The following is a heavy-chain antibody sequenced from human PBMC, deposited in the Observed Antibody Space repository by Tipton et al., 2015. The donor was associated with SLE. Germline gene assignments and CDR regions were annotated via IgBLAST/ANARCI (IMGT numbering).Heavy chain of an antibody. D-gene: IGHD3-22*01. CDR2: LNAGNGNT. CDR1: GYSFSTYA. CDR3: ARGAALGLLPPHEF. J-gene: IGHJ4*02. V-gene: IGHV1-3*01. Sequence: QLVQSGAEVKKPGASVTVSCKASGYSFSTYAIHWVRQAPGQGLEWMGWLNAGNGNTKYSQTFQGRLTLTRDTSASTAYLDLSSLTSKDTAIYFCARGAALGLLPPHEFWGQGTLVTVSS.